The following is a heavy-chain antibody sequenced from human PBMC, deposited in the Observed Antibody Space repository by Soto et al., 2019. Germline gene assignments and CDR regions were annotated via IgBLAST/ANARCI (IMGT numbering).Heavy chain of an antibody. CDR3: ARVWGGAFDI. Sequence: SDTLSLTCTVSCCFISSYYWSWIRQPPGKGLEWIGYIYYSGSTNYNPSLKSRVTISVDTSKNQFSLKLSSVTAADTAVYYRARVWGGAFDIWGQGTMVTVS. CDR1: CCFISSYY. J-gene: IGHJ3*02. CDR2: IYYSGST. D-gene: IGHD3-10*01. V-gene: IGHV4-59*07.